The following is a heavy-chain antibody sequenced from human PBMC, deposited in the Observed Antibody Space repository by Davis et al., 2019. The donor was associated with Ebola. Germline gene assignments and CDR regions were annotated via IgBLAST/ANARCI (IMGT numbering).Heavy chain of an antibody. J-gene: IGHJ6*02. V-gene: IGHV1-46*01. CDR3: ARVLRGSSYGSGYYYYYSMDV. Sequence: ASVKVSCKASGYTFSSYYMHWVRHAPGQGLEWTGVINLRGGSPSYAQKFQGRVTMTRDTSTTTVYMELSSRGAEETAVYYCARVLRGSSYGSGYYYYYSMDVWGQGTTVTVSS. CDR2: INLRGGSP. D-gene: IGHD3-10*01. CDR1: GYTFSSYY.